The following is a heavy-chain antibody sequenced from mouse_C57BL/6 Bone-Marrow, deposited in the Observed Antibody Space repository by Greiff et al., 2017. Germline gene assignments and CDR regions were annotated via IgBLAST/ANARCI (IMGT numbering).Heavy chain of an antibody. CDR3: ARPYYSNSVSAMDY. Sequence: QVQLQQPGAELVKPGASVKLSCKASGYTFTSYWMHWVKQRPGPGLEWIGMIYPNSGSTNYNEKFKSKATLTVDKSSSTASMQLSSLTSEDSAVYYVARPYYSNSVSAMDYWGQGTSVTVSS. CDR2: IYPNSGST. V-gene: IGHV1-64*01. CDR1: GYTFTSYW. J-gene: IGHJ4*01. D-gene: IGHD2-5*01.